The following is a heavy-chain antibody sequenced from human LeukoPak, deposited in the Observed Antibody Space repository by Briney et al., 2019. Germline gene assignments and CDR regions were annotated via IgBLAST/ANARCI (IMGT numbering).Heavy chain of an antibody. Sequence: GESLKISCKGSGYSFTSYWIGWVRQMPGKGLEWMGIIYPGDSDTRYSPSFQGQVTISADKSISTAYLQRSSLKASDTAMYYCARRYYYDSSGYKIGLYYFDYWGQGTLVTVSS. V-gene: IGHV5-51*01. CDR3: ARRYYYDSSGYKIGLYYFDY. CDR2: IYPGDSDT. D-gene: IGHD3-22*01. J-gene: IGHJ4*02. CDR1: GYSFTSYW.